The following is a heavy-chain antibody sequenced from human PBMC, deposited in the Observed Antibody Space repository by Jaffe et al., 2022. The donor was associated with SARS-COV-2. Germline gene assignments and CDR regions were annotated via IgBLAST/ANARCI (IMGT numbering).Heavy chain of an antibody. V-gene: IGHV3-23*01. Sequence: EVQLLESGGGLVQPGGSLRLSCAASGFTFSSYAMSWVRQAPGKGLEWVSAISGSGGSTYYADSVKGRFTISRDNSKNTLYLQMNSLRAEDTAVYYCVYSSSWYEYYFDYWGQGTLVTVSS. D-gene: IGHD6-13*01. CDR1: GFTFSSYA. J-gene: IGHJ4*02. CDR2: ISGSGGST. CDR3: VYSSSWYEYYFDY.